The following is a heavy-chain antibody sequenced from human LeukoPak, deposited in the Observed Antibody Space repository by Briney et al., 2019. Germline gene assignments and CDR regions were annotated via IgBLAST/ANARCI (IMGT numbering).Heavy chain of an antibody. Sequence: PGGSLRLSCAASGFTFSSYAMSWVRQAPGKGLEWVSAISGSGGSTYYADSVKGRFTTSRDNSKNTLYLQMNSLRAEDTAVYYCAKDWLSSGWYYFGYWGQGTLVTVSS. J-gene: IGHJ4*02. CDR1: GFTFSSYA. CDR2: ISGSGGST. V-gene: IGHV3-23*01. D-gene: IGHD6-19*01. CDR3: AKDWLSSGWYYFGY.